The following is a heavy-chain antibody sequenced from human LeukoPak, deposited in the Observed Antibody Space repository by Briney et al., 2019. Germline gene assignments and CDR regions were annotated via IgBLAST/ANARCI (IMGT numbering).Heavy chain of an antibody. CDR3: ARGARYGGKIRGSPQGDY. D-gene: IGHD4-23*01. CDR2: ISSSSSYI. J-gene: IGHJ4*02. V-gene: IGHV3-21*01. CDR1: GFTFSSYS. Sequence: GGSLRLSCAASGFTFSSYSMNWVRQAPGKGLEWVSSISSSSSYIYYADSVKGRFTISRDNAKNSLYLQMNSLRAEDTAVYYCARGARYGGKIRGSPQGDYWGQGTLVTVSS.